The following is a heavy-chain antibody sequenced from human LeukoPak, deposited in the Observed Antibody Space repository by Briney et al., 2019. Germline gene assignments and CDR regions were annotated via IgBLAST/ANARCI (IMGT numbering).Heavy chain of an antibody. CDR2: ISGTGGST. V-gene: IGHV3-23*01. CDR1: GFTFSSFA. J-gene: IGHJ6*02. D-gene: IGHD2-2*01. Sequence: GGSLRLSCAASGFTFSSFALSWVRQAPGKGLEWVSVISGTGGSTDYADSVKGRFTISRDNSKNTLYLQMISLRAEDTAVYYCAEDLDQLPRGFYFHYGMDVWGQGTTVTVSS. CDR3: AEDLDQLPRGFYFHYGMDV.